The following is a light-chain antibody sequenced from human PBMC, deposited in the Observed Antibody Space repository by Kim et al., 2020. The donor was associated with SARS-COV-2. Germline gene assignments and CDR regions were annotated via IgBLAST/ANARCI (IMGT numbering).Light chain of an antibody. Sequence: SALSASVGDRVTMACRASQGVSTDLSWYQQKPGKAPKLLVYPASTLQSGVQSRFSGSGAGSDFTLTISNLQAEDFATYYCQHSGSFGGGTKVDIK. V-gene: IGKV1-9*01. J-gene: IGKJ4*01. CDR1: QGVSTD. CDR2: PAS. CDR3: QHSGS.